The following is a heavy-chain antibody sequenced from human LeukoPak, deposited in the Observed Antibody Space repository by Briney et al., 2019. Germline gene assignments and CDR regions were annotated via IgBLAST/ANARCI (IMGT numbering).Heavy chain of an antibody. J-gene: IGHJ4*02. V-gene: IGHV3-48*03. D-gene: IGHD3-10*01. CDR1: GFTFSSYE. CDR3: ARDPPVLLWFGELSGHFDY. Sequence: PGGSLRLSCAASGFTFSSYEMNWVRQAPGKGLEWVSYISSSGSTIYYADSVKGRFTISRDNAKNSLYLQMNSLRAEDTAVYYCARDPPVLLWFGELSGHFDYWGQGTLVTVSS. CDR2: ISSSGSTI.